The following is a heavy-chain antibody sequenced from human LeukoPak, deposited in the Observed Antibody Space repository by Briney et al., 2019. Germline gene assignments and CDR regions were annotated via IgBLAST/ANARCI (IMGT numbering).Heavy chain of an antibody. D-gene: IGHD5-18*01. Sequence: SETLSLTCTVSGGSISSYYWSWFRQPPGKGLEWIGYIYYSGSTNYNPSLKSRVTISVDTSKNQFSLKLSSVTAADTAVYYCARVSRGYSYVDNWGQGTLVTVSS. V-gene: IGHV4-59*01. CDR2: IYYSGST. J-gene: IGHJ4*02. CDR1: GGSISSYY. CDR3: ARVSRGYSYVDN.